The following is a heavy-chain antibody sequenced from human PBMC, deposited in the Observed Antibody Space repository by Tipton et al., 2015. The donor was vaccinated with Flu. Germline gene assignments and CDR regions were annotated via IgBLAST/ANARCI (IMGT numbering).Heavy chain of an antibody. CDR1: GYSISSGYH. D-gene: IGHD3-10*01. V-gene: IGHV4-38-2*01. Sequence: TLSLTCAVSGYSISSGYHWGWIRQTPGKGLEWIGNIYHSGSTYYNPSLKSRVTVSVDTSNNQFSLRLSSVTAADTAVYYCARARAPYYYYAMDVWGQGTTVTVSS. CDR3: ARARAPYYYYAMDV. J-gene: IGHJ6*02. CDR2: IYHSGST.